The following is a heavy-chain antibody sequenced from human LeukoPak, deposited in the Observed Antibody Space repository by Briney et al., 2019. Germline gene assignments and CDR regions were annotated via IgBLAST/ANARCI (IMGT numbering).Heavy chain of an antibody. CDR1: GFIVTSNY. CDR2: IYRGGNT. Sequence: GGSLRLSCAASGFIVTSNYMSWVRQAPGKGLEWVSAIYRGGNTYYADSVKGRFTISRDNSKNTLYLQMNSLRAEDTAVYYCARHQAGYCSGGTCLDAFDIWGQGTKVTVSS. D-gene: IGHD2-15*01. J-gene: IGHJ3*02. V-gene: IGHV3-53*01. CDR3: ARHQAGYCSGGTCLDAFDI.